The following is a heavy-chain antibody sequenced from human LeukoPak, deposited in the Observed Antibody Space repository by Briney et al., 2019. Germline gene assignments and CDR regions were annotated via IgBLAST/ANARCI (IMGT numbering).Heavy chain of an antibody. V-gene: IGHV3-7*01. CDR2: IKGDGSEK. Sequence: GGSPRLSCAASGFTFSTYWMAWVRQAPGKGLEWVANIKGDGSEKYHGDSVTGRFTISRDNAKNSLYLQMNSLRAEDTAIYYCASYRVSHGMDVWGQGTTVTVSS. CDR3: ASYRVSHGMDV. CDR1: GFTFSTYW. J-gene: IGHJ6*02. D-gene: IGHD1-26*01.